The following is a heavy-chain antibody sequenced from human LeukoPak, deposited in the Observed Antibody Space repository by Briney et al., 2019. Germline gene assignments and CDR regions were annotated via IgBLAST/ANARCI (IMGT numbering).Heavy chain of an antibody. Sequence: GRSLRLSCAASGFTFSSYALHWVRQAPGKGLEWVAVISYDGSNKYCADSVKGRFTISRDSSKNTLYLQMNSLRAEDTAEYYCAKGMGGGGRYYFDYWGQGTLVTVSS. CDR1: GFTFSSYA. CDR2: ISYDGSNK. V-gene: IGHV3-30-3*01. D-gene: IGHD2-15*01. J-gene: IGHJ4*02. CDR3: AKGMGGGGRYYFDY.